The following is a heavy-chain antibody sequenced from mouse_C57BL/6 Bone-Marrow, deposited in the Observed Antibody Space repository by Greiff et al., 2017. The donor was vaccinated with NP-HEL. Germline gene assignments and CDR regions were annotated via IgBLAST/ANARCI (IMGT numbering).Heavy chain of an antibody. CDR2: IYPGSGNT. Sequence: VQLKQSGAELVRPGASVKLSCKASGYTFTDYYINWVKQRPGQGLEWIARIYPGSGNTYYNEKFKGKATLTAEKSSSTAYMQLSSLTSEDSAVYFCARRITSMDYWGQGTSVTVSS. CDR1: GYTFTDYY. D-gene: IGHD2-4*01. J-gene: IGHJ4*01. V-gene: IGHV1-76*01. CDR3: ARRITSMDY.